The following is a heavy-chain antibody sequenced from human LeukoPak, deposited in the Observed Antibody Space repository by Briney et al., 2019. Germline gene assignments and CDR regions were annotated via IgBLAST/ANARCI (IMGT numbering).Heavy chain of an antibody. CDR1: GGSISSGSYY. CDR3: ARLTSSWYQDWYFDL. CDR2: IYTSGGP. D-gene: IGHD6-13*01. V-gene: IGHV4-61*02. J-gene: IGHJ2*01. Sequence: SETLSLTCTVSGGSISSGSYYWSWIRQPAGKGLEWIGRIYTSGGPNYNPSLKSRVTMSVGTSKNQFSLKLSSVTAADTAVYYCARLTSSWYQDWYFDLWGRGTLVTVSS.